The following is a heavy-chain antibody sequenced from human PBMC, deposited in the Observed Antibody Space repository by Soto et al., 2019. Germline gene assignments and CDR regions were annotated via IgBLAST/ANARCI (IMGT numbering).Heavy chain of an antibody. CDR3: GRGMGGYSEGPDY. CDR2: FWYDGSTK. CDR1: GFTFSSYG. J-gene: IGHJ4*02. D-gene: IGHD5-12*01. Sequence: QVQLVESGGGVVQPGRSLRLSCAASGFTFSSYGMHWVRQAPGKGLEWVAVFWYDGSTKYYADSVRGRFNISRDNSKNTLYPQMNSLRADDTAVYYCGRGMGGYSEGPDYWGQGTLVTVSS. V-gene: IGHV3-33*01.